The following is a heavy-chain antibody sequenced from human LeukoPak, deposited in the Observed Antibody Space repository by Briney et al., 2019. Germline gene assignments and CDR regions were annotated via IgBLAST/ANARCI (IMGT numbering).Heavy chain of an antibody. D-gene: IGHD4-11*01. V-gene: IGHV3-7*05. Sequence: GGSLRLSCAASGFTFSSYWMSWVRQAPGKGLEWVANIKQDGSEKYYVDSVKGRFTISRDNAKNSLYLQMNSLRAEDTAVYHCARDPYSNYVPYYYYYYGMDVWGQGTTVTVSS. CDR3: ARDPYSNYVPYYYYYYGMDV. J-gene: IGHJ6*02. CDR1: GFTFSSYW. CDR2: IKQDGSEK.